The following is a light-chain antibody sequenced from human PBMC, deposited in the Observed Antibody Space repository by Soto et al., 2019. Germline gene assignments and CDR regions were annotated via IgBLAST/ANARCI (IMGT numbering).Light chain of an antibody. Sequence: QSALTQPASVSGSPGHSITISCTGTSSDIGAYNYVSWYQQHPGKAPKVMSHNVSSRPSGVTNRCSGSKSGNRGSLTISGLQAEDEADYYWSSYTTSSTEVFGGGTKL. J-gene: IGLJ2*01. CDR2: NVS. CDR1: SSDIGAYNY. V-gene: IGLV2-14*01. CDR3: SSYTTSSTEV.